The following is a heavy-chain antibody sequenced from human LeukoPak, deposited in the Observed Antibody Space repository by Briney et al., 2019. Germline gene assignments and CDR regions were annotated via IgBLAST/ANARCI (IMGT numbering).Heavy chain of an antibody. Sequence: ASVKVSCKASGGTFSSYAISWVRQAPGQGLEWMGRIIPILGIANYAQKFQGRVTITADKSMSTAYMELSSLRSEDTAVYYCARDEDGYSGYEMDYWGQGTLVTVSS. CDR1: GGTFSSYA. V-gene: IGHV1-69*04. CDR2: IIPILGIA. J-gene: IGHJ4*02. D-gene: IGHD5-12*01. CDR3: ARDEDGYSGYEMDY.